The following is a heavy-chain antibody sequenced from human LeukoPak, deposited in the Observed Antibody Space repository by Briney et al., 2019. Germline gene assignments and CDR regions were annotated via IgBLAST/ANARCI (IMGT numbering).Heavy chain of an antibody. CDR1: GGSISSSSYY. CDR2: IYYSGST. J-gene: IGHJ5*02. Sequence: SETLSLTCTVSGGSISSSSYYWGWIRQPPGKGLEWIGSIYYSGSTYYNPSLKSRVTISVDTSKNQFSLKLSSVTAADMAVYYCAGEDYGDSWFDPWGQGTLVTVSS. D-gene: IGHD4-17*01. V-gene: IGHV4-39*07. CDR3: AGEDYGDSWFDP.